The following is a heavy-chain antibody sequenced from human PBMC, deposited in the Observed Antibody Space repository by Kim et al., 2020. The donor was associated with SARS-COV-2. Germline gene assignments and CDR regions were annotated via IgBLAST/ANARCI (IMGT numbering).Heavy chain of an antibody. J-gene: IGHJ4*02. D-gene: IGHD3-9*01. CDR1: GGTVSNGNFH. Sequence: SETLSLTCTVSGGTVSNGNFHWSWVRQPPGKGLDWIADIYYNGSTNYNPSLKSRVTISVDTSKNQFSLKLSSVTTAEAAVYYCARDLSDILTGTTYFASWGQGTLGTVSS. V-gene: IGHV4-61*01. CDR3: ARDLSDILTGTTYFAS. CDR2: IYYNGST.